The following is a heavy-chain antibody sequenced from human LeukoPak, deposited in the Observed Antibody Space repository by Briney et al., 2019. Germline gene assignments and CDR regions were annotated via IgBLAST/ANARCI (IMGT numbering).Heavy chain of an antibody. CDR3: ARDPDMTTVAPPDY. CDR2: ISAYNGNT. J-gene: IGHJ4*02. D-gene: IGHD4-23*01. CDR1: GFTFTSYG. V-gene: IGHV1-18*01. Sequence: PGGSLRLSCAASGFTFTSYGISWVRQAPGQGLEWMGWISAYNGNTNYAQKLQGRVTMTTDTSTSTAYMELRSLRSDDTAVYYCARDPDMTTVAPPDYWGQGTLVTVSS.